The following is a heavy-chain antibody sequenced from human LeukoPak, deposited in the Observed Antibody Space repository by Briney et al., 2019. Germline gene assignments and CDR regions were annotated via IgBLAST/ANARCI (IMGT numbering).Heavy chain of an antibody. D-gene: IGHD1-7*01. CDR3: APGLTGTTRYFDY. J-gene: IGHJ4*02. CDR1: GFTFSSYG. V-gene: IGHV3-30*03. CDR2: ISYDGSNK. Sequence: GGSLRLSCAASGFTFSSYGMHWVRQAPGKGLERVAVISYDGSNKYYADSVKGRFTISRDNSKNTLYLQMNSLRAEDTAVYYCAPGLTGTTRYFDYWGQGTLVTVSS.